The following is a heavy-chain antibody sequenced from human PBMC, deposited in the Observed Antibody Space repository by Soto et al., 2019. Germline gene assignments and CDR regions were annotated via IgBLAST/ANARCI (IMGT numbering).Heavy chain of an antibody. CDR1: GFTFSSYA. Sequence: EVQLLESGGGLVQPGGSLRLSCAASGFTFSSYAMSWVRQAPGKGLEWVSAISGSGGSTYYADSVKGRFTISRDNSKNTLYLQMNSLRDEDTAVYYCARVLKIAEAGSRNQGYWGQGTLVTVSS. D-gene: IGHD6-13*01. CDR2: ISGSGGST. J-gene: IGHJ4*02. V-gene: IGHV3-23*01. CDR3: ARVLKIAEAGSRNQGY.